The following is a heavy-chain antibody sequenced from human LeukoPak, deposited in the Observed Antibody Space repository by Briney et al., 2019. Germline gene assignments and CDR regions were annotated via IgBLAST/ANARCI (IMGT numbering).Heavy chain of an antibody. CDR1: GFTFNNYA. Sequence: GGSLRLSCASSGFTFNNYAISWVRQAPGKGLEWVATINGSGGRTYYADSVKGRFTISRDNPKNTVLLQMKNLRVEHTAVYYCAKDLTASGDYGFDYWGQGTLVTVSS. V-gene: IGHV3-23*01. J-gene: IGHJ4*02. CDR3: AKDLTASGDYGFDY. D-gene: IGHD4-17*01. CDR2: INGSGGRT.